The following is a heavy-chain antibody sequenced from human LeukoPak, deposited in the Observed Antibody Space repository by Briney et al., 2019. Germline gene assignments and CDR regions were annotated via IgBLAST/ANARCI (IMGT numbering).Heavy chain of an antibody. CDR3: ASYRAVAGTGFDP. CDR2: IYYSGST. V-gene: IGHV4-59*11. D-gene: IGHD6-19*01. CDR1: GGSICSHY. J-gene: IGHJ5*02. Sequence: SETLSLTCTVSGGSICSHYWSWIRQPPGKGLEWIGYIYYSGSTNYNPSLKSRVTISVDTSKNQSSLKLSSVTAADTAVYYCASYRAVAGTGFDPWGQGTLVTVSS.